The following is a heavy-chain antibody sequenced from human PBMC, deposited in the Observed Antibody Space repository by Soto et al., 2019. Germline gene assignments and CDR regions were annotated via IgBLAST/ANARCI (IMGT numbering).Heavy chain of an antibody. CDR1: GYTFTSYA. J-gene: IGHJ6*02. Sequence: QVQLVQSGAEVKKPGASVKVSCKASGYTFTSYAMHWVRQAPGQRLEWMGWINAGNGNTKYSQKFQGRVTITRDTSANTAYMELSNLRSEDTAVYYWARDRHTAGGGGMDVWGQGTTVTVSS. CDR3: ARDRHTAGGGGMDV. D-gene: IGHD5-18*01. V-gene: IGHV1-3*01. CDR2: INAGNGNT.